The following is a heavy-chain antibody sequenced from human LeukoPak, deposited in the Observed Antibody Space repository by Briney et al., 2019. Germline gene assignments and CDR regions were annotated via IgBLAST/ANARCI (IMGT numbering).Heavy chain of an antibody. V-gene: IGHV4-34*01. CDR3: ARKAPGTLDL. Sequence: PSETLSLTCAVYGGSFSDYYWSWIRQPPGKGLEGIGEINHSGCTNYYPSLKSRVTISLDTSKNQFSLKLRSVTAADTAVYYCARKAPGTLDLWGRGTLVTVSS. CDR1: GGSFSDYY. CDR2: INHSGCT. J-gene: IGHJ2*01.